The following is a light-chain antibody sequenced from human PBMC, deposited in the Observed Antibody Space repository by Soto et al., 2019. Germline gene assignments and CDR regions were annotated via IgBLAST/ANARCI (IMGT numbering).Light chain of an antibody. V-gene: IGKV3-20*01. CDR1: QSVSSSY. CDR3: QQYGTTRIT. J-gene: IGKJ5*01. CDR2: GAS. Sequence: EIVFTQSPCTLSLSPGERATLSCRASQSVSSSYLAWYQQKPGQAPRLLIYGASSRATGIPDRFSGSGSGTDFTLTISRLEPEDFAVYYCQQYGTTRITFGQGTRLEIK.